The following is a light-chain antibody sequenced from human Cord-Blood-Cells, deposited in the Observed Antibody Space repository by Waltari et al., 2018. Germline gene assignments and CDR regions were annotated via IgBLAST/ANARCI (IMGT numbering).Light chain of an antibody. CDR1: QNISSY. V-gene: IGKV1-39*01. CDR3: QQSDSTPFT. J-gene: IGKJ3*01. CDR2: AAS. Sequence: DIHMTQSPSSLSASVVDRVTITCLASQNISSYLNWYQQNPGKAPKLLIYAASSLQSGVPSRFSGSGSGTDFTLTISSLQPEDFAAYYCQQSDSTPFTFGPGTKVDIK.